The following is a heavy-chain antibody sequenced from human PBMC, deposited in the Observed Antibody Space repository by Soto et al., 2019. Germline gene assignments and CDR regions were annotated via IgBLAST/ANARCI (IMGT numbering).Heavy chain of an antibody. J-gene: IGHJ4*02. CDR3: AKDLYDIVVVVAATLIDY. D-gene: IGHD2-15*01. V-gene: IGHV3-23*01. CDR1: GFTFSSYA. CDR2: ISGSGGST. Sequence: GGSLRLSCAASGFTFSSYAMSWVRQAPGKGLEWVSAISGSGGSTYYADSVKGRFTISRDNSKNTLYLQMNRLRAEDTAVYYCAKDLYDIVVVVAATLIDYWGQGTLVTVSS.